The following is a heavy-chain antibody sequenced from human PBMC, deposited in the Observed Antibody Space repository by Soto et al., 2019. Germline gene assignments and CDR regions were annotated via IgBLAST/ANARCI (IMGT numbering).Heavy chain of an antibody. CDR2: MYYSGST. V-gene: IGHV4-39*01. CDR3: ARGAAYCSGGLCSRYYFDY. CDR1: GGSISSRTYY. D-gene: IGHD2-15*01. Sequence: PSETLSLTCTVSGGSISSRTYYWGWIRQPPGKGLEWIGTMYYSGSTYYNPSLKSPVTISVDTSKNQFSLKLSSVTAADTAVYYCARGAAYCSGGLCSRYYFDYWGQGALVTVSS. J-gene: IGHJ4*02.